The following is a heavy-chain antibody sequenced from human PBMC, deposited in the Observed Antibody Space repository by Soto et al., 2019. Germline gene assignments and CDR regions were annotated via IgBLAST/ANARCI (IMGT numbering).Heavy chain of an antibody. J-gene: IGHJ4*02. V-gene: IGHV1-18*01. CDR3: ARGRYGDY. D-gene: IGHD1-1*01. CDR1: GYTFTSYG. CDR2: ISAHNGNT. Sequence: QVHLVQSGAEVKKPGASVKVSCKASGYTFTSYGITWVRQAPGQGLEWMGWISAHNGNTDYAQKLQGRVILTRDTSTSTAYMELRSPISDDTAVYYCARGRYGDYWGQGALVTVSS.